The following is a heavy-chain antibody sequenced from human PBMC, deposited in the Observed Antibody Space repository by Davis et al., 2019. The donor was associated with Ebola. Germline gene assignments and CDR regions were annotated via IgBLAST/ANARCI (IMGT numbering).Heavy chain of an antibody. V-gene: IGHV4-59*08. J-gene: IGHJ1*01. CDR3: ARSSYYYDSSGYYSEYFQH. CDR2: ISFSGSS. CDR1: GGSINSYY. Sequence: MPSETLSLTCTVSGGSINSYYWNWIRQPPGRGLEWIGYISFSGSSNYNPSLKSRVTISVDTSKNQFSLKLSSVTAADTAVYYCARSSYYYDSSGYYSEYFQHWGQGTLVTVSS. D-gene: IGHD3-22*01.